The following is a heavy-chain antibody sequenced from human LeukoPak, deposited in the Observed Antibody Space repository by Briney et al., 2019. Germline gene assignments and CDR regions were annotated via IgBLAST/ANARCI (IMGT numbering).Heavy chain of an antibody. V-gene: IGHV4-39*01. CDR1: GGSISSSSAY. D-gene: IGHD5-18*01. Sequence: SETLSLTCTVSGGSISSSSAYWGWIRQPPGKGLEWIGSIYYSKNTYYNPSLKSRVTISADTSKNQFSLTLGSVSATDTAVYYCVSPRGFSYGYFDYWGQGTLVAVSS. J-gene: IGHJ4*02. CDR2: IYYSKNT. CDR3: VSPRGFSYGYFDY.